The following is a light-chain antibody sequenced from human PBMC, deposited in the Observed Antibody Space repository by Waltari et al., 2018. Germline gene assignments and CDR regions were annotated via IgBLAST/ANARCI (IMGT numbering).Light chain of an antibody. V-gene: IGLV4-69*01. CDR3: QTWDSGTVV. CDR1: SGHNSYA. Sequence: QLVLTQSPSASASLGASVKLTCTLSSGHNSYAIAWHQQQPEKGPRYLVKLNSDGSHSKGDGIPDRFSGSSAGAERYLTISSLQSEDEADYYCQTWDSGTVVFGGGTKLTVL. CDR2: LNSDGSH. J-gene: IGLJ2*01.